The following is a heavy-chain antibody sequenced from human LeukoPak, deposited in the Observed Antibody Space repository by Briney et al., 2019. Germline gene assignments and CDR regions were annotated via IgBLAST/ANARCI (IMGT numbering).Heavy chain of an antibody. J-gene: IGHJ4*02. Sequence: GGSLRLSCAASGFTFSSYWMSWVRQAPGNGFEWVANIKQDGSEKYYVDSVKGRFTISRDNAKNSLYLQMNSLRAEDTAVYYCARDSYYYDSSGYYFDYWGQGTLVTVSS. D-gene: IGHD3-22*01. V-gene: IGHV3-7*01. CDR1: GFTFSSYW. CDR3: ARDSYYYDSSGYYFDY. CDR2: IKQDGSEK.